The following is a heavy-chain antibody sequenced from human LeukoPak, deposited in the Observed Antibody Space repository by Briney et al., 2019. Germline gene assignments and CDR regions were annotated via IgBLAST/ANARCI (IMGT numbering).Heavy chain of an antibody. CDR3: ARDLYYYDSSGYSL. D-gene: IGHD3-22*01. J-gene: IGHJ4*02. Sequence: GGSLRLSCAASGFNFSSYWMSWVRQAPGKGLEWVANIKQDGSEKYYVDSVKGRFTISRDNAKNSLYLQMNSLRAEDTAVYYCARDLYYYDSSGYSLWGQGTLVTVSS. CDR1: GFNFSSYW. V-gene: IGHV3-7*01. CDR2: IKQDGSEK.